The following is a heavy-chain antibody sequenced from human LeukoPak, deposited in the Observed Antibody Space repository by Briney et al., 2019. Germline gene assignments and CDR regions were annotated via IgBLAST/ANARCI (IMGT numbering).Heavy chain of an antibody. CDR1: GFTFSSYA. J-gene: IGHJ4*02. V-gene: IGHV3-49*04. Sequence: GGSLRLSCAASGFTFSSYAMSWVRQAPGKGLEWVGFIRSKAYGGTTVYAASVKGRFTISRDDSKSIAYLQMNSLKTEDTAVYYCTHGDFDYWGQGTLVTVSS. D-gene: IGHD4-17*01. CDR2: IRSKAYGGTT. CDR3: THGDFDY.